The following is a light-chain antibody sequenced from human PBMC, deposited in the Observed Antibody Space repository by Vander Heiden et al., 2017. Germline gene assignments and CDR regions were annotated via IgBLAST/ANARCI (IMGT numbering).Light chain of an antibody. CDR1: QCVSSY. V-gene: IGKV3-11*02. Sequence: EILLTQSPPTLSWSPGERATLSCRASQCVSSYLAWYQQNPGQAPRLLIYDASNRATGSSGRFRGSGCGRDCTLTISTLDPEESEVYYCQQRSNWYRDIFGFGHGTKVDIK. CDR2: DAS. J-gene: IGKJ3*01. CDR3: QQRSNWYRDIFG.